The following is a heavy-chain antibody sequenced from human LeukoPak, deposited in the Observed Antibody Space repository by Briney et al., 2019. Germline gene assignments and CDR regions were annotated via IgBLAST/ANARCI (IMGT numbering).Heavy chain of an antibody. D-gene: IGHD2-2*01. CDR2: ISGSGGST. CDR3: AKDPYIVSSTSQNWFDP. J-gene: IGHJ5*02. Sequence: GGSLGLSCAAPGLTFSSYAMSWVRQAPGKGLEWVSAISGSGGSTYYADSVKGRFTISRDNSKNTLYLQMNSLRAEDTAVYYCAKDPYIVSSTSQNWFDPWGQGTLVTVSS. V-gene: IGHV3-23*01. CDR1: GLTFSSYA.